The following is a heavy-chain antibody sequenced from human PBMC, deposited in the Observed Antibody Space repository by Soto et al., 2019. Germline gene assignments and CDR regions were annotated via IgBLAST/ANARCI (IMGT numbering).Heavy chain of an antibody. CDR3: ARGTGVWYSSSWSSANNCHGCFDY. CDR1: PGSFSGYY. D-gene: IGHD6-13*01. Sequence: SATLSLTCPVCPGSFSGYYCSGIRQPPAKGLGWIGESNQSASTNYNTYLKSRVTISVDTYKNQFSLKLSSVTAADTAVYYCARGTGVWYSSSWSSANNCHGCFDYWGQGTLVTVSS. CDR2: SNQSAST. V-gene: IGHV4-34*01. J-gene: IGHJ4*02.